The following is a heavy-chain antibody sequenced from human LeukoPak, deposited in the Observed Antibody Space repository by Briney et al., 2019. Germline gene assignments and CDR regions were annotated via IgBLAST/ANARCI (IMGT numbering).Heavy chain of an antibody. Sequence: GGSLRLSCAASGFTFSSYAMSWVRQAPGKGLEWVSAISGSGGSTYYADSVKGRFTISRDNSKNTLYLQMNSLRAEDTAVYYCATGTFEGEALDYWGQGTLVTVSS. J-gene: IGHJ4*02. CDR2: ISGSGGST. V-gene: IGHV3-23*01. D-gene: IGHD3-16*01. CDR3: ATGTFEGEALDY. CDR1: GFTFSSYA.